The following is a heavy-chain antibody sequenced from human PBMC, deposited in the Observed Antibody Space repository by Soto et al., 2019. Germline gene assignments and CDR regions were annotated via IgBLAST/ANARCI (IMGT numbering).Heavy chain of an antibody. D-gene: IGHD6-19*01. CDR3: AREREAGIFYAP. V-gene: IGHV1-18*01. Sequence: ASVKVSCKASGYTFTSYCISWVRQAPGQGLEWMGWINSYNGNTNYAQKLQGRVTMTTDTSTSTAYMELRSLRSDDTAVYYCAREREAGIFYAPWGQGSWVTVSS. J-gene: IGHJ5*02. CDR1: GYTFTSYC. CDR2: INSYNGNT.